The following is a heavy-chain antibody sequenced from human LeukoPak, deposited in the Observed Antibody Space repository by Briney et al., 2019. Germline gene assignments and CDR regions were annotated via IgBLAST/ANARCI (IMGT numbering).Heavy chain of an antibody. CDR2: IRYDGSNK. V-gene: IGHV3-30*02. CDR3: ASGGSYFDY. CDR1: GLTFSNYG. Sequence: GGSLRLSCTASGLTFSNYGMHWVRQAPGKGLEWVTFIRYDGSNKDYADSVKGRFTISRDNSNNTLYLQMNSLRAEDTAVYYCASGGSYFDYWGQGTLVTVSS. J-gene: IGHJ4*02. D-gene: IGHD1-26*01.